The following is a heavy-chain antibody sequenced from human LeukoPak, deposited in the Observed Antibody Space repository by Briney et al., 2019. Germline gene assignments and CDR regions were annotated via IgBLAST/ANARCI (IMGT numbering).Heavy chain of an antibody. CDR1: GFTFNSYP. Sequence: PGGSLRLSCSASGFTFNSYPVHWVRQAPGKGLEYVSGISRNGGSTYYADSVKGRFTISRDNSKNTLYLQMSSLRAEDTAVYYCVKESGFMVAPNSAFDMWGQGTMVTVSS. V-gene: IGHV3-64D*06. CDR2: ISRNGGST. D-gene: IGHD4/OR15-4a*01. J-gene: IGHJ3*02. CDR3: VKESGFMVAPNSAFDM.